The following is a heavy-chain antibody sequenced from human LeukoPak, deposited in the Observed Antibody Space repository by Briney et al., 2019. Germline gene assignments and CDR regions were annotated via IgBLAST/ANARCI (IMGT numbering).Heavy chain of an antibody. CDR2: ISSSSSYI. J-gene: IGHJ6*03. Sequence: GGSLRLSCAAFGFTFSSYSMNWVRQAPGKGLEWVSSISSSSSYIYYADSVKGRFTTSRDNAKNSLYLQMNSLRAEDTAVYYCARDLTTDTYYYYMDVWGKGTTVTVSS. CDR3: ARDLTTDTYYYYMDV. CDR1: GFTFSSYS. D-gene: IGHD4-17*01. V-gene: IGHV3-21*01.